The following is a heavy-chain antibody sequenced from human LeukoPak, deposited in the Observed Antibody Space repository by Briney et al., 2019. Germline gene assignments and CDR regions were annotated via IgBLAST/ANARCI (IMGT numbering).Heavy chain of an antibody. CDR3: AKHMVRGVIYDY. D-gene: IGHD3-10*01. Sequence: PGGSLRLSCAASGFTFSGYAMSWVRQAPGKGLEWVSAISGSGGSTYYADSVKGRFTISRDNSKNTLYLQMNSLRAEDTAVYYCAKHMVRGVIYDYWGQGTLVTVSS. V-gene: IGHV3-23*01. CDR2: ISGSGGST. J-gene: IGHJ4*02. CDR1: GFTFSGYA.